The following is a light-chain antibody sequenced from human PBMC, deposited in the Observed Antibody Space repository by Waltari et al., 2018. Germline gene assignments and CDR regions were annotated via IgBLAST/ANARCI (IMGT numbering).Light chain of an antibody. CDR3: CSYAGDGSLI. CDR2: EVN. V-gene: IGLV2-23*02. Sequence: QSALTQPASVSGSPGQSITISCTGNSSNVGNYKLISWYQQSPGKAPKLILFEVNKRPSGASNRFSGAKSGNTASLTISGLQPDDEGDYHCCSYAGDGSLIFGGGTKLTVV. CDR1: SSNVGNYKL. J-gene: IGLJ2*01.